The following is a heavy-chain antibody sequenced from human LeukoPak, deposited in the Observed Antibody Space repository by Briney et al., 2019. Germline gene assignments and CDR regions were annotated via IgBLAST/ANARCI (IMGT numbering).Heavy chain of an antibody. V-gene: IGHV1-8*03. J-gene: IGHJ6*03. Sequence: GASVKVSCKASGYTITSYDINWVRQATGQGLEWMGWMNPNSGNTGYAQKFQGRVTITRNTSISTAYMELSSLRSEDTAVYYCARGGITMISSGPRYYYYMDVWGKGTTVTVSS. CDR3: ARGGITMISSGPRYYYYMDV. D-gene: IGHD3-22*01. CDR2: MNPNSGNT. CDR1: GYTITSYD.